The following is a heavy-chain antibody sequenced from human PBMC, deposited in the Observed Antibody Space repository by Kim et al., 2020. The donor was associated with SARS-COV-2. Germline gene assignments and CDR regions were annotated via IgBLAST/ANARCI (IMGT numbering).Heavy chain of an antibody. J-gene: IGHJ4*02. CDR2: INHSGST. CDR1: GGSFSGYY. Sequence: SETLSLTCAVYGGSFSGYYWSWIRQPPGKGLEWIGEINHSGSTNYNPSLKSRVTISVDTSKNQFSLKLSSVTAADTAVYYCARGFMVDYWGQGTLVTVSS. CDR3: ARGFMVDY. V-gene: IGHV4-34*01.